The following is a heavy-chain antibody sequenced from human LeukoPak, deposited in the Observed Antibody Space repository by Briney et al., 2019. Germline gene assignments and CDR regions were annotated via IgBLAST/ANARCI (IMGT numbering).Heavy chain of an antibody. Sequence: PGGSLRLSCAASGYTFSSFGGSWVRQALGKGREWIPYISESRSLTYYAAPVKGRFTISRDNAKNSLSLQVNSLRHEDTAVYLCAKVIRGGDGMDVWGQGTTVTVPS. CDR2: ISESRSLT. J-gene: IGHJ6*01. D-gene: IGHD3-10*01. CDR1: GYTFSSFG. V-gene: IGHV3-48*02. CDR3: AKVIRGGDGMDV.